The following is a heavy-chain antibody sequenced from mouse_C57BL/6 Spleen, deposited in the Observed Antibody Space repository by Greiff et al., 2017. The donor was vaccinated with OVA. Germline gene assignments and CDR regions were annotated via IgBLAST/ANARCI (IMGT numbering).Heavy chain of an antibody. CDR3: ARSDYYDYDGYYAMDY. CDR2: IFPGSGST. V-gene: IGHV1-75*01. Sequence: QVQLQQSGPELVKPGASVKISCKASGYTFTDYYINWVKQRPGQGLEWIGWIFPGSGSTYYNEKFKGKATLTVDKSSSTAYMLLSSLTSEDSAVYFCARSDYYDYDGYYAMDYWGQGTSVTVSS. CDR1: GYTFTDYY. J-gene: IGHJ4*01. D-gene: IGHD2-4*01.